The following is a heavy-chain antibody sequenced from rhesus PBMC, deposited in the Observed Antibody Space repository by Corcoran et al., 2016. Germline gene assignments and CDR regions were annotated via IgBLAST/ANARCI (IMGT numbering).Heavy chain of an antibody. V-gene: IGHV4-122*02. CDR1: GYSISGYY. D-gene: IGHD3-34*01. CDR2: NTYSGST. Sequence: QVQLQESGPGLVKPSETLSLTCAVSGYSISGYYWSWIRQAPGKGLEWIGYNTYSGSTSYNPSLKSRVTISRDTSKNQFSLKLSSVTAADTAVYYCARKVDWADYYDYWGQGVLVTVSS. CDR3: ARKVDWADYYDY. J-gene: IGHJ4*01.